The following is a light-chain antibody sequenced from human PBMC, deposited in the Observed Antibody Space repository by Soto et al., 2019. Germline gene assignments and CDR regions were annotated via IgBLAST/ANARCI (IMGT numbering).Light chain of an antibody. J-gene: IGKJ2*01. CDR3: QHYNNYPVYT. Sequence: DIQLTQSPSFLSASVGDRVTITCRASQGIGGYLAWYQQKSGKAPKLLMYAASTLQSGVPSRLSGSGSGTEFTLTISSLQPDDFATYYCQHYNNYPVYTFGQGTKVDIK. CDR1: QGIGGY. V-gene: IGKV1-9*01. CDR2: AAS.